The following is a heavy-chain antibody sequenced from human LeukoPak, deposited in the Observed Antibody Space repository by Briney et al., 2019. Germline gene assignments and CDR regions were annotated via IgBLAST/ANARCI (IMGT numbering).Heavy chain of an antibody. Sequence: GESLKISCEASGYTFTRYWIGWVRQMPGKGLEWMGVIYLGDFDTRYSPSFQGQVTISADKSISTAYLQWSSLKASDTAMYYCARHSPYTSGWPFDYWGQGTLVTVSS. CDR3: ARHSPYTSGWPFDY. J-gene: IGHJ4*02. CDR1: GYTFTRYW. D-gene: IGHD6-19*01. V-gene: IGHV5-51*01. CDR2: IYLGDFDT.